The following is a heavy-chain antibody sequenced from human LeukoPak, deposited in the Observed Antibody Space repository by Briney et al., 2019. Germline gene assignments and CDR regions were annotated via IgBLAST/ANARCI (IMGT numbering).Heavy chain of an antibody. CDR3: ARHRPGYRNGYASFDY. V-gene: IGHV5-10-1*01. D-gene: IGHD5-12*01. CDR1: GYSFSTYW. Sequence: GESPKTSRKGSGYSFSTYWISWLRQIPGKGPEWVGRIDPSDSYTNYSPSFQGHVTISPDKSISTAYLQWSSLKASDTAMYYCARHRPGYRNGYASFDYWGQGTLVTVSS. CDR2: IDPSDSYT. J-gene: IGHJ4*02.